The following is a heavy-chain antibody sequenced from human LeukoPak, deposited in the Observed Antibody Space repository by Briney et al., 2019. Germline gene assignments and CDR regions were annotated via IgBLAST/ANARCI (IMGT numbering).Heavy chain of an antibody. V-gene: IGHV3-11*04. CDR2: ISSSGSTI. CDR1: GFTVSNAW. CDR3: AKTYYYGSGSLLPHDWFDP. J-gene: IGHJ5*02. Sequence: GGSLRLSCAVSGFTVSNAWMSWVRQAPGKGLEWVSYISSSGSTIYYADSVKGRFTISRDNAKNSLYLQMNSLRAEDTAVYYCAKTYYYGSGSLLPHDWFDPWGQGTLVTVSS. D-gene: IGHD3-10*01.